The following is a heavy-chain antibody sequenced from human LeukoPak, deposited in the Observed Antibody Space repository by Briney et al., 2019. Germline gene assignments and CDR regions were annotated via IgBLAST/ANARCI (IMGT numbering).Heavy chain of an antibody. CDR3: ARDPYSGAYGDTYYYFMDV. V-gene: IGHV3-21*05. Sequence: GGSLRLSCAASGFTFSIYSMNWVRQAPGKGLEWVSYITTSSSYTFYADSVKGRFTISRDNARNSLYLQMNSLTAEDTAVYYCARDPYSGAYGDTYYYFMDVWGKGTTVTISS. J-gene: IGHJ6*03. CDR1: GFTFSIYS. CDR2: ITTSSSYT. D-gene: IGHD1-26*01.